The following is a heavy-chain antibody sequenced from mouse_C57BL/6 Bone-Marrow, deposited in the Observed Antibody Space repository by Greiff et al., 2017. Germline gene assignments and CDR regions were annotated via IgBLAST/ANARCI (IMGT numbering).Heavy chain of an antibody. Sequence: DVMLVESGGGLVQPGGSLKLSCAASGFTFSDYYMYWVRQTPEKRLEWVAYISNGGGSTYYPDTVKGRFTITRDNAKNTLYLQMSRLKSEDTAMYYCARRDYYGSVAYWGQGTLVTVSA. D-gene: IGHD1-1*01. J-gene: IGHJ3*01. V-gene: IGHV5-12*01. CDR3: ARRDYYGSVAY. CDR1: GFTFSDYY. CDR2: ISNGGGST.